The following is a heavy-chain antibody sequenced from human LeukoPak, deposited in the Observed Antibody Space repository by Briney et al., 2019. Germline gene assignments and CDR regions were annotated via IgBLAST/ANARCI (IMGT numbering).Heavy chain of an antibody. CDR1: GCSISSYY. J-gene: IGHJ5*02. CDR2: IYYSGST. Sequence: SETLSLTCTVSGCSISSYYWNWIRQPPGKGLEWIGYIYYSGSTNYNPSLKSRVTISVDTSKNQLSLKLRSLTAADTAVYYCARHVGYGNNWFDPWGQGTLVTVSS. V-gene: IGHV4-59*08. CDR3: ARHVGYGNNWFDP. D-gene: IGHD5-18*01.